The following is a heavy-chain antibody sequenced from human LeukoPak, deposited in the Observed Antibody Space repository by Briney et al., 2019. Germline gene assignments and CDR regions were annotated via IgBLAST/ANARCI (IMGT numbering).Heavy chain of an antibody. CDR3: ARFDYGDYYFEY. Sequence: SETLSLTCTVSGGSISSSGYYWGWIRQPPGKGLEWIGSTYYSGSTYYNPSLKSRVTISVNTSKNQFSLKLTSVTAADTAVYYCARFDYGDYYFEYWGQGTLVTVSS. CDR1: GGSISSSGYY. V-gene: IGHV4-39*01. J-gene: IGHJ4*02. D-gene: IGHD4-17*01. CDR2: TYYSGST.